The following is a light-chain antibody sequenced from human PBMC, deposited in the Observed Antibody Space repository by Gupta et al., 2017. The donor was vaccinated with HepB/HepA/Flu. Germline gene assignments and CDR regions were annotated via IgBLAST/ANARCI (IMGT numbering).Light chain of an antibody. CDR3: NSRDSSGNHVV. CDR1: SLSSYY. Sequence: SSELTQDPAVSVALGQTVRIPCQGDSLSSYYASWYQQKPGQAPELVIYGKNNRPSGIPDRFSGSNSGNTASLTITGAQAEDEADYYCNSRDSSGNHVVFGGGTKLTVL. J-gene: IGLJ2*01. CDR2: GKN. V-gene: IGLV3-19*01.